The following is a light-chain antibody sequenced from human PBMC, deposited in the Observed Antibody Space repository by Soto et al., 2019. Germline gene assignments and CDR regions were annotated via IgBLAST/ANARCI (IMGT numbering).Light chain of an antibody. J-gene: IGLJ3*02. Sequence: QSVLTQPVSVSGSPGQSITISCTGTSSDIGHYDYVSWYQQHPGKAPKLMIYDASKRPSGVPDRFSASKSGNTASLTISGLQAEDEADYYCCSYAGSFTWVFGGGTKLTVL. CDR1: SSDIGHYDY. CDR3: CSYAGSFTWV. CDR2: DAS. V-gene: IGLV2-11*01.